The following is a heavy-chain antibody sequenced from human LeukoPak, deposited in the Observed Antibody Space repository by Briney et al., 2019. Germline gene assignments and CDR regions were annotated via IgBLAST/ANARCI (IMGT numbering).Heavy chain of an antibody. Sequence: SVKVSCKASGGTFSSYAISWVRQAPGQGLEWMGRIIPIFGVANYAQKFQGRVTITADKSTSTAYMELSSLRSEDTAVYYCARERGYSGSYCFDYWGQGTLVTVSS. V-gene: IGHV1-69*04. CDR3: ARERGYSGSYCFDY. CDR1: GGTFSSYA. D-gene: IGHD1-26*01. J-gene: IGHJ4*02. CDR2: IIPIFGVA.